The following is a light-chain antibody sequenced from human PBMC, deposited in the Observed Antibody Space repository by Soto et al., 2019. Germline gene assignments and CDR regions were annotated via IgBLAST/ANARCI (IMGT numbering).Light chain of an antibody. Sequence: EIVLTQSPGTLSLSPGDRATLSCRASQAFSTSYLAWFQQRPGQPPMLLIYGTSKRASAIPDRFRGSGSGTDFTLTISRLELEDFAVYYCQHYGSTPRTFGEGTKVEIK. V-gene: IGKV3-20*01. J-gene: IGKJ2*01. CDR2: GTS. CDR3: QHYGSTPRT. CDR1: QAFSTSY.